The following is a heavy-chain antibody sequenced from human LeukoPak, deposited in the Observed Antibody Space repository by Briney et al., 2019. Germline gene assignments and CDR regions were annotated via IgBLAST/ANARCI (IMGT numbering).Heavy chain of an antibody. D-gene: IGHD2-15*01. CDR1: GGTFSSYA. Sequence: SSVKVSCKASGGTFSSYAISWVRQAPGQGLEWMGRIIPIFGTANYAQKFQGRVTITTDESTSTAYMELSSLRSEDTAVYYCARQYCSAGSCYPDPGHSPLDYWGKGTMVTVSS. CDR2: IIPIFGTA. V-gene: IGHV1-69*05. CDR3: ARQYCSAGSCYPDPGHSPLDY. J-gene: IGHJ4*02.